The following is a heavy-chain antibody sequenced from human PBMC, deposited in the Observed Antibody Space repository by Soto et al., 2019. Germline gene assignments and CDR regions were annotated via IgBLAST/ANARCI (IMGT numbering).Heavy chain of an antibody. Sequence: GGSLRLSCAASGFAVSSNYMTWVRQAPGKGLEWVSVIHSGGDTHYADSVRGRFTISRDNSKNTLYLQMNSLRAEDTAVYYCARSRTGTTYGGMDVWGQGTAVTVSS. D-gene: IGHD1-7*01. CDR2: IHSGGDT. CDR3: ARSRTGTTYGGMDV. J-gene: IGHJ6*02. CDR1: GFAVSSNY. V-gene: IGHV3-66*01.